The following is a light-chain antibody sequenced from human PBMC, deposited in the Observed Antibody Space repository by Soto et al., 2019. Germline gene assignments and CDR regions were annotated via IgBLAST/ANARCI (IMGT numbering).Light chain of an antibody. J-gene: IGKJ1*01. CDR2: AAS. V-gene: IGKV1-39*01. Sequence: SQMTQSPSSLSASVGDRVTITCRATQSISRSLNWYQQKPGKAPELLIYAASSLQSGVPSRFSGSGSGTDFTLTISSLQPEDSATYYCQQSYSALVAFGQGTKVDIK. CDR3: QQSYSALVA. CDR1: QSISRS.